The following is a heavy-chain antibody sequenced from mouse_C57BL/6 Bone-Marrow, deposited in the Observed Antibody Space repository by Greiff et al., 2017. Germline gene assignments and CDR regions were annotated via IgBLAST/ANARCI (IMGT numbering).Heavy chain of an antibody. V-gene: IGHV10-1*01. CDR3: VRLYYGSSYGYYAMDY. Sequence: DVQLVESGGGLVQPKGSLKLSCAASGFSFNTYAMNWVRQAPGKGLEWVARIRSKSNNYATYYADSVKDRFTISRDDSESMLYLQMNDLKTEDTAMYYCVRLYYGSSYGYYAMDYWGQGTSVTVSS. D-gene: IGHD1-1*01. CDR2: IRSKSNNYAT. CDR1: GFSFNTYA. J-gene: IGHJ4*01.